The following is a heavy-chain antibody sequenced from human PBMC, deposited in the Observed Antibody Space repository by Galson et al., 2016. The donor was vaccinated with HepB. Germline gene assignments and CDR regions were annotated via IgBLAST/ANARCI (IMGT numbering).Heavy chain of an antibody. CDR3: ARSYCSDSRCFPHGMDV. D-gene: IGHD2-15*01. CDR2: INPNSGGT. CDR1: GYTFTGHY. J-gene: IGHJ6*02. V-gene: IGHV1-2*04. Sequence: SVKVSCKASGYTFTGHYMHWVRQAPGQGLEWMGWINPNSGGTNYAQKFQGWVTISRDSSISTAYMELRGLKSDDTAVYYCARSYCSDSRCFPHGMDVWGQGTTVTVSS.